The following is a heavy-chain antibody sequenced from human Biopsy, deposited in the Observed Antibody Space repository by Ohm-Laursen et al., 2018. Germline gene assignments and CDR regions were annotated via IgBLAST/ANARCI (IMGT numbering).Heavy chain of an antibody. Sequence: GTLSLTCSVSTISITNFGDQWDWIRQAPGKGLEWIGTVSYWGTTHYNPSLTSRVTISIDRSQSQFSMRLSSVAAAGTAVYYCARRHNDGSGYHYFDYWGQGIRVSVSS. V-gene: IGHV4-39*01. J-gene: IGHJ4*02. CDR3: ARRHNDGSGYHYFDY. CDR1: TISITNFGDQ. CDR2: VSYWGTT. D-gene: IGHD3-22*01.